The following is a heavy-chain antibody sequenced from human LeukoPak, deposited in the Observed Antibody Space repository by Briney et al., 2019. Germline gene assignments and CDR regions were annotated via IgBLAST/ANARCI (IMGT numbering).Heavy chain of an antibody. J-gene: IGHJ2*01. Sequence: PGRSLRLSCTASGFTYSVYYMSGVRQAPGRGLEWFSGICGSGGRTYSAAPVKGRLTTSRDNAKNTPYLQMSSLRAGDTAVYYCAKDGCFGELSPPRYFDLWGRGTLVTVSS. CDR1: GFTYSVYY. V-gene: IGHV3-23*01. CDR3: AKDGCFGELSPPRYFDL. D-gene: IGHD3-16*02. CDR2: ICGSGGRT.